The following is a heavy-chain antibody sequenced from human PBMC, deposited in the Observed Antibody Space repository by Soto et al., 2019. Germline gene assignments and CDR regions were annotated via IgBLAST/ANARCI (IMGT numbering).Heavy chain of an antibody. V-gene: IGHV4-39*01. CDR2: IYYSGST. Sequence: SETLSLTCTVSGGSISSSSYYWGWIRQPPGKGLEWIGSIYYSGSTYYNPSLKSRVTISVDTSKNQFSLKLSSVTAADTAVYYCASYAIAALTDSSGWYDYYYGMDVWGQGTTVTVS. J-gene: IGHJ6*02. CDR3: ASYAIAALTDSSGWYDYYYGMDV. CDR1: GGSISSSSYY. D-gene: IGHD6-19*01.